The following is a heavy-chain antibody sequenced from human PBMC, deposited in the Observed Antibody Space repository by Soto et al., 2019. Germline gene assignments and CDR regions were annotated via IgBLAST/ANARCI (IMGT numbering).Heavy chain of an antibody. D-gene: IGHD2-21*02. Sequence: DVQLLESGGGLVQPGGSLRLACAASGFTFGNYAINWVRLAPGKGLEWVSGISGGGGSTYYADSVKRRFTIFRDTSKNTVFLQMNSLRADDTAVYYCAKGFIVVVTVLRPDDAFDVWGQGTMVAVSS. CDR2: ISGGGGST. J-gene: IGHJ3*01. CDR3: AKGFIVVVTVLRPDDAFDV. V-gene: IGHV3-23*01. CDR1: GFTFGNYA.